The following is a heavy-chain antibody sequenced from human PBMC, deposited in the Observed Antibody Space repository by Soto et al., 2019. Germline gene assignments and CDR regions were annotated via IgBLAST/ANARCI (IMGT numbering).Heavy chain of an antibody. J-gene: IGHJ6*02. CDR2: ISSSSSYI. CDR1: GFTFSSYS. V-gene: IGHV3-21*01. CDR3: ARDRGGRYELLWFGELLHNTHYYYYYYGMDV. D-gene: IGHD3-10*01. Sequence: GGSLRLSCAASGFTFSSYSMNWVRQAPGKGMEWVSSISSSSSYIYYANSVKCRFTIARDNAKNSLYLQMNSLRAEDTAVYYCARDRGGRYELLWFGELLHNTHYYYYYYGMDVWGQGTTVTVS.